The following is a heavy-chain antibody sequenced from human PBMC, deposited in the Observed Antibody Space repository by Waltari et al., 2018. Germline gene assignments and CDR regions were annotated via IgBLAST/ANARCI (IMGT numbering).Heavy chain of an antibody. CDR3: ARRPRRGESSDYFDAFDI. J-gene: IGHJ3*02. D-gene: IGHD3-22*01. CDR2: IYYRGNT. CDR1: GGSISSGTSY. Sequence: QLQLQESGPGLVKPSETLSLTCTVSGGSISSGTSYWGGIRQPPGKGLEWIGSIYYRGNTYYNPSLKSRVTISVDTSKNQFSLKLNSVAAADTAVYYCARRPRRGESSDYFDAFDIWGQGTMVTVSS. V-gene: IGHV4-39*01.